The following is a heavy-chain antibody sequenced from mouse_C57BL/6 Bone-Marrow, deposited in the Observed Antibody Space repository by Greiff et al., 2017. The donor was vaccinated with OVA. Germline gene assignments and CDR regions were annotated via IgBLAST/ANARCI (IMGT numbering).Heavy chain of an antibody. V-gene: IGHV1-81*01. CDR1: GYTFTSYG. D-gene: IGHD4-1*01. J-gene: IGHJ3*01. CDR2: IYPRSGNT. CDR3: ARWTGTDWFAY. Sequence: VQLQESGAELARPGASVKLSCKASGYTFTSYGISWVKQRTGQGLEWIGEIYPRSGNTYYNEKFKGKATLTADKSSSTEYIELRSLTSEDSAVYFCARWTGTDWFAYWGQGTLVTVSA.